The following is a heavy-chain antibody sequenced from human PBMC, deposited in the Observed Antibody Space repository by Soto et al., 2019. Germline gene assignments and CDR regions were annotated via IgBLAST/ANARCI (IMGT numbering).Heavy chain of an antibody. CDR1: GGTFSSYT. Sequence: QVQLVQSGAEVKKPGSSVKVSCKASGGTFSSYTISWVRQAPGQGLEWMGRIIPILGIANYAQKFQGRVTITADKSTSTAYMELSSLRSEDTAVYYCARDLSGLWSAFDIWGQGTMVTVSS. CDR3: ARDLSGLWSAFDI. V-gene: IGHV1-69*08. D-gene: IGHD2-21*01. CDR2: IIPILGIA. J-gene: IGHJ3*02.